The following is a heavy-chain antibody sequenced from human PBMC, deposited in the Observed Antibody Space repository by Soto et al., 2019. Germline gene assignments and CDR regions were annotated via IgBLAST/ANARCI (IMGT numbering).Heavy chain of an antibody. Sequence: GGSLRLSCAASGFTFSSYSMNWVRQAPGKGLEWVSYISSSSSTIYYADSVKGRFTISRDNAKNSLYLQMNSLRDEDTAVYYCARLRAPDIVVVPAAIKFGWFDPWGQGTLVTVSS. J-gene: IGHJ5*02. V-gene: IGHV3-48*02. CDR3: ARLRAPDIVVVPAAIKFGWFDP. CDR1: GFTFSSYS. D-gene: IGHD2-2*01. CDR2: ISSSSSTI.